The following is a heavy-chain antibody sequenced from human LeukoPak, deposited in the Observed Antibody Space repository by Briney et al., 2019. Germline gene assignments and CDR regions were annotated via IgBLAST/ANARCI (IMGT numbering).Heavy chain of an antibody. CDR2: IYYSGST. D-gene: IGHD3-3*01. CDR1: GGSISSHY. Sequence: SETLSLTCTVSGGSISSHYWSWIRQPPGKGLEWIGYIYYSGSTNYDPSLKSRVTTSVDTSKNQFSLKLSSVTAADTAVYYCASSFAWSGHDYWGQGTLVTVSS. V-gene: IGHV4-59*11. J-gene: IGHJ4*02. CDR3: ASSFAWSGHDY.